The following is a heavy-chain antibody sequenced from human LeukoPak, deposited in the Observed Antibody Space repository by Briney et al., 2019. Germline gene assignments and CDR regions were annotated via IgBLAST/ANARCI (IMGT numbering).Heavy chain of an antibody. CDR3: ASARTSGISAADY. CDR1: GFTFSSYG. V-gene: IGHV3-33*01. Sequence: PGGSLRLSCAASGFTFSSYGMHWVRQAPGKGLEWVAVIWYDGSNKFYADSVKGRFTISRDNSKNTLYLQMNSLRAEDTAVYYCASARTSGISAADYWGQGTLVTVSS. D-gene: IGHD6-13*01. J-gene: IGHJ4*02. CDR2: IWYDGSNK.